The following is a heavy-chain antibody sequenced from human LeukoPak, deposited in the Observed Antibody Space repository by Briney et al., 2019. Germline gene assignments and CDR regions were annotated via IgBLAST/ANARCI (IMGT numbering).Heavy chain of an antibody. J-gene: IGHJ6*02. CDR3: ARDRDRYGMDV. Sequence: SETLSLTCTVSGGSISSYYWSWIRQPPGKGLEWIGYIYYSGSTNYNPSLKSRVTISVDTSKSQFSLKLSSVTAADTAVHYCARDRDRYGMDVWGQGTTVTVSS. CDR2: IYYSGST. CDR1: GGSISSYY. D-gene: IGHD3-10*01. V-gene: IGHV4-59*01.